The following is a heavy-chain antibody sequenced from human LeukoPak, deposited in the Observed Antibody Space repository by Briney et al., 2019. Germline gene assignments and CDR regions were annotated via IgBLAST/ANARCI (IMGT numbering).Heavy chain of an antibody. CDR2: IQFDGTNK. V-gene: IGHV3-30*02. J-gene: IGHJ4*02. CDR3: AKDGLRSPIRAYYFDC. D-gene: IGHD4-17*01. Sequence: GGSLRLSCAASGFTFSSYGMHWVRQAPGKGLEWVAFIQFDGTNKRYADSVKGRFTISRDNSKNTLYLQMNSVRAKETDVYYCAKDGLRSPIRAYYFDCWGQGTLVAVSS. CDR1: GFTFSSYG.